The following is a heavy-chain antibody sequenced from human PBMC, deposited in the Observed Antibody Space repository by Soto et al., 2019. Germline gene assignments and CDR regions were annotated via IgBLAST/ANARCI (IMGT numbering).Heavy chain of an antibody. J-gene: IGHJ4*02. D-gene: IGHD3-22*01. Sequence: VPTLVNPTQALTLTCTFSGFSLSTTGVGVGWIRQPPGKALEWLALIDWDDDKYYSTSLKTRLTISKDTSKNQVVLTMANMDPVDTATYYCARQGLTYYYDSSGYLEYYFDYWGQGTLVTVSS. CDR1: GFSLSTTGVG. CDR2: IDWDDDK. CDR3: ARQGLTYYYDSSGYLEYYFDY. V-gene: IGHV2-70*01.